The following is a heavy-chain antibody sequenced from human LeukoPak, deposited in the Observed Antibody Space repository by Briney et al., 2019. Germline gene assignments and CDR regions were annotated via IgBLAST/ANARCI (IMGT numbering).Heavy chain of an antibody. CDR3: ARGELDDYVWGSYPQFDY. D-gene: IGHD3-16*02. CDR1: GGSITNRNW. J-gene: IGHJ4*02. V-gene: IGHV4-4*02. CDR2: IYHTGIT. Sequence: SGPTLVNPSGTMSLTCTISGGSITNRNWWSWVRQPPGKGLEWIGEIYHTGITNYNPSLKSRVTISVDTSKNQFSLKLSSVTAADTAVYYCARGELDDYVWGSYPQFDYWGQGTLVTVSS.